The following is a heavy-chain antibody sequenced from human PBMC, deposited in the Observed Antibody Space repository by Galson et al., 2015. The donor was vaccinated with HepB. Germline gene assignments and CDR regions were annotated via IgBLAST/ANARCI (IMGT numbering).Heavy chain of an antibody. D-gene: IGHD3-22*01. CDR2: TYYRSKWYN. CDR1: GDSVSSNSAA. V-gene: IGHV6-1*01. Sequence: CAISGDSVSSNSAAWNWIRQSPSRGLEWLGRTYYRSKWYNDYAVSVKSRITINPDTSKNQFSLKLSSETAADTAVYYCARLEEAAYYYDSGEAFDIWGQGTMVTVSS. J-gene: IGHJ3*02. CDR3: ARLEEAAYYYDSGEAFDI.